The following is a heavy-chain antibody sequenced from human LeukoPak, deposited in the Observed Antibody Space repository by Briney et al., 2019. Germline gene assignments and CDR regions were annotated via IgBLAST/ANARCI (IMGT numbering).Heavy chain of an antibody. Sequence: ASVKVSCKASGYTFTNYDINWVRQATGQGLEWVGWMNPNSGNAGYAQKLQGRVTMTRDTSITTAYMELNSLRSDDTAVYYCARGRGTSSAEQSLLDYWGQGTLVTVSS. J-gene: IGHJ4*02. D-gene: IGHD6-6*01. CDR2: MNPNSGNA. CDR1: GYTFTNYD. CDR3: ARGRGTSSAEQSLLDY. V-gene: IGHV1-8*01.